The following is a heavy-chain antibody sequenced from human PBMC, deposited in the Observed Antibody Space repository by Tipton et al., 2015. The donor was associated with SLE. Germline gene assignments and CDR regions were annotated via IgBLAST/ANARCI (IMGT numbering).Heavy chain of an antibody. J-gene: IGHJ3*02. CDR2: IYYSGST. D-gene: IGHD6-13*01. CDR1: GGSISSSSYY. V-gene: IGHV4-39*07. CDR3: ASRVAAAARRAFDI. Sequence: LRLSCTASGGSISSSSYYWGWIRQPPGKGLEWIGSIYYSGSTYYNPSLKSRVTISVDTSKNQFSLKLSSVTAADTAVYYCASRVAAAARRAFDIWGQGTMVTVSS.